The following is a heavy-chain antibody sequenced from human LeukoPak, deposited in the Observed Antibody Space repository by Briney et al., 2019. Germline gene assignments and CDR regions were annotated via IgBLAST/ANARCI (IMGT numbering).Heavy chain of an antibody. CDR1: GFTFKTYG. Sequence: GGSLRLSCAASGFTFKTYGLHWVRQAPGKGLEWVAFIRNDGTTKYYADSVKGRFTISRDNSKNTLYLDMNSLTIEETAVYYCAKVHTSSWGFFEVWGRGAPVTVSS. CDR3: AKVHTSSWGFFEV. D-gene: IGHD6-13*01. CDR2: IRNDGTTK. J-gene: IGHJ2*01. V-gene: IGHV3-30*02.